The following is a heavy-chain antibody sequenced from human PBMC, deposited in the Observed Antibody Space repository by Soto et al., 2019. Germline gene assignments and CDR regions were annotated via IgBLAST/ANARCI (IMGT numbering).Heavy chain of an antibody. CDR1: GGTFSSYA. CDR3: ARTREPRYYFDY. J-gene: IGHJ4*02. Sequence: GASVKVSCKASGGTFSSYAISWVRQAPGQGLEWMGGIIPIFGTANYAQKFQGRVTITADKSTSTAYMELSSLRSEDTAVYYCARTREPRYYFDYWGQGTLVTVSS. CDR2: IIPIFGTA. V-gene: IGHV1-69*06.